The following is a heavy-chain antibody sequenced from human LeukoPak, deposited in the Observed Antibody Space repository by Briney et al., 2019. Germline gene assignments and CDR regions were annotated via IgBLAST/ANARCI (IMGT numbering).Heavy chain of an antibody. CDR1: GGSISSYY. CDR3: ARDQYSSSWYERYFDY. D-gene: IGHD6-13*01. Sequence: SETLSLTCTASGGSISSYYWSWIRQPAGQGLEWIGRIYTSGSNNYNTCLKSQVTMSVDTSKNQFSLKLSSVTAADTAVYYCARDQYSSSWYERYFDYWGQGALVTVSS. CDR2: IYTSGSN. J-gene: IGHJ4*02. V-gene: IGHV4-4*07.